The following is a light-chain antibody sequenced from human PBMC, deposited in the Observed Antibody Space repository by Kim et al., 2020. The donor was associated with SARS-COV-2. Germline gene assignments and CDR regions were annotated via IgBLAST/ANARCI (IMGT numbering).Light chain of an antibody. CDR2: CAS. CDR3: QQYNNLPRT. CDR1: QSVNSN. J-gene: IGKJ4*01. Sequence: EIVMTQSPATLSVSPGERATPSCRASQSVNSNLAWYQQKPGQAPRVLIHCASTRATGIPARFSGSGSVTEFTLTISSLQSEDFAVYYCQQYNNLPRTFGGGTRVDIK. V-gene: IGKV3-15*01.